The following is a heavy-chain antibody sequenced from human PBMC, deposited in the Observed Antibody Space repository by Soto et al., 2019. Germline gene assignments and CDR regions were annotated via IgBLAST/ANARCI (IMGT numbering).Heavy chain of an antibody. Sequence: SVKVSCKASGGTFSSYAISWVRQAPGQGLEWMGGIIPIFGTANYAQKFQGRVTITADESTSTAYMELSSLRSEDTAVYYCARGPTPYSSSWYVPAYWGQGTLVTVSS. CDR2: IIPIFGTA. V-gene: IGHV1-69*13. J-gene: IGHJ4*02. CDR3: ARGPTPYSSSWYVPAY. CDR1: GGTFSSYA. D-gene: IGHD6-13*01.